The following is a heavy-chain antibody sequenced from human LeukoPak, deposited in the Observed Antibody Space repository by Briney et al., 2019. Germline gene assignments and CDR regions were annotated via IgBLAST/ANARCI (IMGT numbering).Heavy chain of an antibody. V-gene: IGHV3-66*01. CDR1: GFTVSSNY. J-gene: IGHJ5*02. CDR2: IYSGGST. D-gene: IGHD3-10*01. Sequence: LPGGSLRLSCAASGFTVSSNYMSWVRQAPGKGLEWVSVIYSGGSTYYADSVKGRFTISRDNSKNTLYLQMNSLRAEDTAVYYCARARTPYYYGSGSSKAGNPFDPWGQGNLVTVSS. CDR3: ARARTPYYYGSGSSKAGNPFDP.